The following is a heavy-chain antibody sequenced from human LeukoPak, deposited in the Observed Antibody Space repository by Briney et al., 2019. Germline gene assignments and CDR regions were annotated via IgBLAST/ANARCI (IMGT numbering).Heavy chain of an antibody. CDR2: ISGSGGST. J-gene: IGHJ4*02. Sequence: GGSLRLSCAASGFTFSSYSMSWVRQAPGKGLEWVSAISGSGGSTYYADSVKGRFTISRDNSKNTLYLQMNSLRAEDTAVYYCAKEGYDFWSGYWDYWGQGTRVTVSS. D-gene: IGHD3-3*01. CDR3: AKEGYDFWSGYWDY. CDR1: GFTFSSYS. V-gene: IGHV3-23*01.